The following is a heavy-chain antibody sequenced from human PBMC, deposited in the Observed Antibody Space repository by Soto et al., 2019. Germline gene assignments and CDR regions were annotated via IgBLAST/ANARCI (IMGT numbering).Heavy chain of an antibody. CDR1: GGSFSGYY. J-gene: IGHJ4*02. Sequence: SETLSLTCAVYGGSFSGYYWSWIRQPPGKGLEWIGEINHSGSTNYNPSLKSRVTISVDTSKNQFSLKLSSVTAADTAVYYCARGLGYCTNGVCRTYYFDYWGQGTLVTVSS. CDR3: ARGLGYCTNGVCRTYYFDY. D-gene: IGHD2-8*01. CDR2: INHSGST. V-gene: IGHV4-34*01.